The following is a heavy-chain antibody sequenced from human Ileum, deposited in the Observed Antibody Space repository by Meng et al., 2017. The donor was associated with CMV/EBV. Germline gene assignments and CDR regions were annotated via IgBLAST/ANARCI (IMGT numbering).Heavy chain of an antibody. Sequence: QVQVVVWGAGVVNLSVHLPLACAVYGGSFMGYYWGWTREFPGKGLDWMGEINHSGSTNYTPSLKSRVTISADTSKKWFSLKVSSVTAADTAVYYCAREAVGVENGDYADYWGQGILVTVSS. CDR1: GGSFMGYY. J-gene: IGHJ4*02. CDR2: INHSGST. D-gene: IGHD4-17*01. V-gene: IGHV4-34*01. CDR3: AREAVGVENGDYADY.